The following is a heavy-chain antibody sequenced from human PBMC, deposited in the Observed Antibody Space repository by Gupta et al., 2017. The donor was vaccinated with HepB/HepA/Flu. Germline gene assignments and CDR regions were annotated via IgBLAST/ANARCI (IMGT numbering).Heavy chain of an antibody. CDR3: ARDRGLQYFDY. V-gene: IGHV3-33*01. Sequence: QVQLVESGGGVVQPGRSLRLSCATSGFTFGDYGLHWVRQPPGKGLEWLEIVWYDGSNKYYADSVKGRFTISRDNSQNTLYLQMNSLRAEDTAVYYCARDRGLQYFDYCGQGTLVTVSS. D-gene: IGHD2/OR15-2a*01. CDR2: VWYDGSNK. CDR1: GFTFGDYG. J-gene: IGHJ4*02.